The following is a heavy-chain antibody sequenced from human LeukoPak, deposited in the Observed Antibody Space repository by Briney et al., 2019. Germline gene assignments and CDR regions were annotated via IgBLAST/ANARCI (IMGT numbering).Heavy chain of an antibody. Sequence: GGSLRLSCEASGFTFSNYGMHWVRQAPGRGLEWVALISYDGSNKYYADSVKGRFTISRDNSKNTLYLQMNSLRAEDTAVYYCAKETYLSLDYWGQ. D-gene: IGHD2/OR15-2a*01. J-gene: IGHJ4*02. CDR2: ISYDGSNK. V-gene: IGHV3-30*18. CDR3: AKETYLSLDY. CDR1: GFTFSNYG.